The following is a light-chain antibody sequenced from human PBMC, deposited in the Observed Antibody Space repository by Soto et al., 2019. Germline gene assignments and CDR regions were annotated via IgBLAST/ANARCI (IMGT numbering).Light chain of an antibody. Sequence: DIRMTQSPSSLSVSVGDGVTITCRASETINNYLNWYQQKPGRAPKLLIHAASTLQSGVPSRFSGSGSGTDFTLTISSLQPEDFATYYCQQSFSTPRTFGQGTKVDIK. CDR3: QQSFSTPRT. J-gene: IGKJ1*01. CDR1: ETINNY. V-gene: IGKV1-39*01. CDR2: AAS.